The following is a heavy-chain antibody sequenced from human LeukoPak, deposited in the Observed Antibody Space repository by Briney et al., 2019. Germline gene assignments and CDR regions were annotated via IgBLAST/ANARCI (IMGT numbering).Heavy chain of an antibody. V-gene: IGHV4-39*01. Sequence: SGTLSLTCTVSGGSISSSSYYWGWIRQPPGKGLEWMGEISHSGSTNYNPSLKSRVIISVDTSKNQLSLKLSSVTAADTAMYYCASVELATTKFEYWGQGALVTVSS. CDR1: GGSISSSSYY. CDR3: ASVELATTKFEY. D-gene: IGHD5-24*01. CDR2: ISHSGST. J-gene: IGHJ4*02.